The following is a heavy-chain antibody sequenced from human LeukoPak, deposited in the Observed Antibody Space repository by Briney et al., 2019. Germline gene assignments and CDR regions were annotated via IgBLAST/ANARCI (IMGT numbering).Heavy chain of an antibody. CDR3: ARRGYCSSTSCYPVPNWFDP. CDR2: IYYSGST. J-gene: IGHJ5*02. V-gene: IGHV4-59*12. Sequence: SETLSLTCTVSGGSISSYYWSWIRQPPGKGLEWIGYIYYSGSTNYNPSLKSRVTISVDTSKNQFSLKLSSVTAADTAVYYCARRGYCSSTSCYPVPNWFDPWGQGTLVTVSS. CDR1: GGSISSYY. D-gene: IGHD2-2*01.